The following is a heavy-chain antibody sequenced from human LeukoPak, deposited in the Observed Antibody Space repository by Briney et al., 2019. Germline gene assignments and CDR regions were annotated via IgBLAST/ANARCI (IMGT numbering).Heavy chain of an antibody. CDR3: AKDVSAWGPFDY. Sequence: GGSLRLSCAASGFRFNNYAMNWVRQTPGKGLQWVSAISGSGESTYYADSVKGRFTISRDNSKNTVYLQMNGLRAEDTAIYYCAKDVSAWGPFDYWGQGALVTVSS. CDR2: ISGSGEST. CDR1: GFRFNNYA. V-gene: IGHV3-23*01. J-gene: IGHJ4*02. D-gene: IGHD3-16*01.